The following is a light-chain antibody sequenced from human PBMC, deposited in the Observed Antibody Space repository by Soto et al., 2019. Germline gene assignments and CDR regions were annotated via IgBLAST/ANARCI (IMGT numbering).Light chain of an antibody. J-gene: IGLJ1*01. CDR1: SGDVGGYYY. CDR2: EVS. CDR3: SSYTASGTI. V-gene: IGLV2-14*01. Sequence: QSVLTQPASVSGSPGQSITISCTGTSGDVGGYYYVSWYQQLPGKAPKLMISEVSNRPSGVSNRFSGSKSGNTASLTISGLQAEDEADYYCSSYTASGTIFGTGTKVTVL.